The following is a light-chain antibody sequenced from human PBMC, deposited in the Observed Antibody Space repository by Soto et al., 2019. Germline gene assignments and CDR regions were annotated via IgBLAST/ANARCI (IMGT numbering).Light chain of an antibody. V-gene: IGKV3-11*01. CDR1: QSVSSY. CDR3: QQRSNLPPLT. CDR2: DAS. J-gene: IGKJ4*01. Sequence: EIVLTQSPATLSLSPGERATLSCRASQSVSSYLAWYQQKPGQAPRLLIYDASNRATGIPARFSGSGSGTDFTLTISSLEPEAFAVYYCQQRSNLPPLTFGGGTKVEIK.